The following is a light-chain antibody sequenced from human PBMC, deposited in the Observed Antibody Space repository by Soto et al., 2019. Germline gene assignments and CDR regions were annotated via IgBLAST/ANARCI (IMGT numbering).Light chain of an antibody. CDR1: QTVLHSSNNKNY. CDR3: QQYYTTPLT. V-gene: IGKV4-1*01. J-gene: IGKJ4*01. CDR2: WAS. Sequence: DIVMTQSPDSLAVSLGERATINCKSSQTVLHSSNNKNYLAWYQQKPGQPPELLISWASTRESGVPDRFSGSGSGTDFTLTISSLQAEDGAVYYCQQYYTTPLTFGGGTKVEIK.